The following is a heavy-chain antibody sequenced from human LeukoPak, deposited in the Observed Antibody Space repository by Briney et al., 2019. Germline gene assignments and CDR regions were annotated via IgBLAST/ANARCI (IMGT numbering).Heavy chain of an antibody. J-gene: IGHJ4*02. CDR3: ARAQNHNSSKRLFDY. V-gene: IGHV3-30-3*01. Sequence: PSGGSLRLSCAGSRFIFSSYAMHWLRQAPGKGLEGVAVISYDGSNKYYADSVKGRFTISRDNSKNTLYLQMDSLRTEATALYYCARAQNHNSSKRLFDYWGQGTLDGVSS. CDR1: RFIFSSYA. CDR2: ISYDGSNK. D-gene: IGHD1-14*01.